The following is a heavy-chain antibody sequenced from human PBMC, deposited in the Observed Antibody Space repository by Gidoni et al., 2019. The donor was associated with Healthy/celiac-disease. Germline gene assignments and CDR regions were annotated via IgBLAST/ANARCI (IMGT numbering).Heavy chain of an antibody. D-gene: IGHD3-10*01. CDR3: ARTYYYGSGSYSDY. V-gene: IGHV3-33*01. CDR1: GFTFSSDG. J-gene: IGHJ4*02. Sequence: QVQLVESGGGVVQPGRSLRLSCAASGFTFSSDGMHWVRQAPGKGLEWVAVIWYDGSNKYYADSVKGRFTISRDNSKNTLYLQMNSLRAEDTAVYYCARTYYYGSGSYSDYWGQGTLVTVSS. CDR2: IWYDGSNK.